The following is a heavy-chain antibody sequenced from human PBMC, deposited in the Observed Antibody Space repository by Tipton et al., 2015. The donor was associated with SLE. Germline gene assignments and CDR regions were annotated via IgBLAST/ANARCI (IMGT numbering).Heavy chain of an antibody. CDR1: GGSITATNYY. J-gene: IGHJ4*02. Sequence: TLSLTCTVSGGSITATNYYWGWIRQPPGKGLEWIGSIYYSGSTYYNPSLKSRVTISVDTSKNQFSLKLSSVTAADTAVYYCAGPSSGSYWIYYFDYWGQGTLVTVSS. D-gene: IGHD3-10*01. V-gene: IGHV4-39*01. CDR2: IYYSGST. CDR3: AGPSSGSYWIYYFDY.